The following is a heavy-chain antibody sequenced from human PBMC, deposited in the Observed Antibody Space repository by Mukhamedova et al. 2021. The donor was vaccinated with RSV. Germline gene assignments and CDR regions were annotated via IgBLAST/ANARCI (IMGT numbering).Heavy chain of an antibody. D-gene: IGHD6-13*01. V-gene: IGHV3-43*01. J-gene: IGHJ4*02. Sequence: VSLISWDGGSTYYADSVKGRFTISRDNSKNSLYLQMNSLRTEDTALYYCARAAAARELDEYYFDYWGQGTLVTVSS. CDR3: ARAAAARELDEYYFDY. CDR2: ISWDGGST.